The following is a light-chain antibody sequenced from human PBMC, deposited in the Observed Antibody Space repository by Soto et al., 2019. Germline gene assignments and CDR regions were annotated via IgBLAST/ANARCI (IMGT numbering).Light chain of an antibody. Sequence: DIQMTQSPSSLSASVGDRVTITCRASQSISSYLAWYQQKPGKAPKLLIYAASTLQSGVPSRFSGSGSGTDFTLTISCLQSEDFATYYCQQYYSYPVFGQGTKVDIK. J-gene: IGKJ1*01. CDR2: AAS. V-gene: IGKV1-9*01. CDR1: QSISSY. CDR3: QQYYSYPV.